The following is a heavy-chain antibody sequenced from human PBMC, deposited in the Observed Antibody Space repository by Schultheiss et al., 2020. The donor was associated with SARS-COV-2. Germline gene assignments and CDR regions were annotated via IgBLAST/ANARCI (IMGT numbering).Heavy chain of an antibody. Sequence: SETLSLTCTVSGGSISSSSYYWGWIRQPPGKGLEWIGSIYYSGSTYYNPSLKSRFTISVDTSKNQFSLKLSSVTAADTAVYYCARPGGNYGSGRYYMDYWGQGTLVTVSS. CDR1: GGSISSSSYY. CDR2: IYYSGST. V-gene: IGHV4-39*01. D-gene: IGHD3-10*01. CDR3: ARPGGNYGSGRYYMDY. J-gene: IGHJ4*02.